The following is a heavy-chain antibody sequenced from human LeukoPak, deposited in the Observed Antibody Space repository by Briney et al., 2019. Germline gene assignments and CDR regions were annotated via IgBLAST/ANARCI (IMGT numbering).Heavy chain of an antibody. Sequence: ASVKVSCKASGYTFTSYGIVWVRQAPGQGLEWMGWISTYNGDTDSVQKLQGRVTMTTDTSTNTAFMELRSLRSDDTAVYFCARFYGRGDGYIDYWGQGTLVTVSS. CDR2: ISTYNGDT. V-gene: IGHV1-18*01. D-gene: IGHD2/OR15-2a*01. CDR3: ARFYGRGDGYIDY. J-gene: IGHJ4*02. CDR1: GYTFTSYG.